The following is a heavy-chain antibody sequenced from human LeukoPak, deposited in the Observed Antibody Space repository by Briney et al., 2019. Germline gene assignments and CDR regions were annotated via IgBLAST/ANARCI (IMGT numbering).Heavy chain of an antibody. CDR1: GFTFSSYS. J-gene: IGHJ4*02. CDR3: ARGGYDYIWGSYRDPPYYFDY. Sequence: GGSLRLSCAASGFTFSSYSMNWVRQAPGKGLEWVSYISSSSSTIYYAASVKGRFTISRDNAKNSPYLQMNSVRAEDTAVYYCARGGYDYIWGSYRDPPYYFDYWGQGTLVTVSS. D-gene: IGHD3-16*02. CDR2: ISSSSSTI. V-gene: IGHV3-48*01.